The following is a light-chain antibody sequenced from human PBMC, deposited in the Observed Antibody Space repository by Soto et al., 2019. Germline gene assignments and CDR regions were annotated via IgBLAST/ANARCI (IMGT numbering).Light chain of an antibody. CDR1: RSDIGGYKY. V-gene: IGLV2-14*01. Sequence: QSVLTQPASVSGSPGQSITISCTGTRSDIGGYKYVSWYQQYPGKAPKLMIYEVSNRPSGVSNRFSGSKSGNTASLTISGLQAEDEADYYCSSHTTSNTWVFGGGTKVTVL. CDR2: EVS. J-gene: IGLJ3*02. CDR3: SSHTTSNTWV.